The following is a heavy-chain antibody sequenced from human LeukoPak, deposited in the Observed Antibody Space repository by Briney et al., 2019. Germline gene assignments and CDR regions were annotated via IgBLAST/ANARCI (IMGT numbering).Heavy chain of an antibody. J-gene: IGHJ6*03. Sequence: PGGSLRLSCAASGFTFSNYGMHWVRQAPGKGLEWVAVISYDGSNKYYADSVKGRFTISRDNSKNTLYLDMNSLRAEDTAVYYCARDGYHFWGDEGDYYYMDVWGKGTTVTVSS. CDR1: GFTFSNYG. D-gene: IGHD3-3*01. CDR3: ARDGYHFWGDEGDYYYMDV. V-gene: IGHV3-30*03. CDR2: ISYDGSNK.